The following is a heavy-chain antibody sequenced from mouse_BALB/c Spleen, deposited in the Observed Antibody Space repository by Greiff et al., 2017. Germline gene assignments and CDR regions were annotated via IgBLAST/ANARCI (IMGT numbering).Heavy chain of an antibody. J-gene: IGHJ4*01. CDR1: GFNIKDTY. V-gene: IGHV14-3*02. CDR2: IDPANGNT. D-gene: IGHD5-1*01. CDR3: ARYLLMDY. Sequence: VQLKESGAELVKPGASVKLSCTASGFNIKDTYMHWVKQRPEQGLEWIGRIDPANGNTKYDPKFQGKATITADTSSNTAYLQLSSLTSEDTAVYYCARYLLMDYWGQGTSVTVSS.